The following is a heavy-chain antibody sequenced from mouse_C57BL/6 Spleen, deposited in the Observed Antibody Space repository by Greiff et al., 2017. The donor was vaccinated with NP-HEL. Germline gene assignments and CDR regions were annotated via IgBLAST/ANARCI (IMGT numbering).Heavy chain of an antibody. V-gene: IGHV1-76*01. CDR2: IYPGSGNT. CDR1: GYTFTDYY. J-gene: IGHJ2*01. CDR3: ARSDYYGSSSIDY. Sequence: QVHVKQSGAELVRPGASVKLSCKASGYTFTDYYINWVKQRPGQGLEWIARIYPGSGNTYYNEKFKGKATLTAEKSSSTAYMQLSSLTSEDSAVYFCARSDYYGSSSIDYWGQGTTLTVSS. D-gene: IGHD1-1*01.